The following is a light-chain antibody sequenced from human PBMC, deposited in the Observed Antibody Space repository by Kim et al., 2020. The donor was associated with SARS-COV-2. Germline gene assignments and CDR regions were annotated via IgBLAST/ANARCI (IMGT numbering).Light chain of an antibody. J-gene: IGLJ2*01. Sequence: QSALTQPASVSGSPGHPITISCTGISSDGYNYVSWYQQLPGKAPRLIIYDVTYRPSGISSRFSGSQSGTTASLTISGLLTEDEGDYYCSSYTIGNIFVVFVGGTKVTVL. CDR3: SSYTIGNIFVV. V-gene: IGLV2-14*01. CDR1: SSDGYNY. CDR2: DVT.